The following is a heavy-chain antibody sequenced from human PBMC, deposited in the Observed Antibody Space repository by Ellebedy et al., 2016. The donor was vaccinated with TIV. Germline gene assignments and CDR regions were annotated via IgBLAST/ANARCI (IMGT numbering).Heavy chain of an antibody. J-gene: IGHJ5*02. CDR3: ASGYCGGDCYSRGWWFDP. D-gene: IGHD2-21*02. V-gene: IGHV1-69*13. CDR1: GGTFSSYA. CDR2: IIPIFGTA. Sequence: ASVKVSCXASGGTFSSYAISWVRQAPGQGLEWMGGIIPIFGTATYAQKFQGRVTITADESTSTAYMELSSLRSEDTAVYYCASGYCGGDCYSRGWWFDPWGQGTLVTVSS.